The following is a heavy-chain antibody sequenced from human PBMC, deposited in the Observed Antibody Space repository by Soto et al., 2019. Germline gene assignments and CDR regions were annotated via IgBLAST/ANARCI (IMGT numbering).Heavy chain of an antibody. V-gene: IGHV4-39*01. Sequence: SETLSLTCTVSGGSISSSSYYWGWIRQPPGKGLEWIGSIYYSGSTYYNPSLKSRVTISVDTSKNQFSLKLSSVTAADTAVYYCARGAGYSSGWTGNFDYWGQGTLVTVSS. CDR1: GGSISSSSYY. CDR3: ARGAGYSSGWTGNFDY. CDR2: IYYSGST. D-gene: IGHD6-19*01. J-gene: IGHJ4*02.